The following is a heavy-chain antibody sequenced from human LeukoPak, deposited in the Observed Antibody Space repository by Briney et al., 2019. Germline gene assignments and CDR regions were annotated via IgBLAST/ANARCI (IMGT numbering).Heavy chain of an antibody. D-gene: IGHD1-26*01. J-gene: IGHJ4*02. CDR1: GGSISSSSYY. CDR3: ARRGYSGSYLDY. V-gene: IGHV4-39*01. CDR2: IYYSGST. Sequence: SETLSLTCTVSGGSISSSSYYWGWIRQPPGKGLEWIGSIYYSGSTYYNPSLKSRVTISVDTSKNQFSLKLSSVTAADTAVYYCARRGYSGSYLDYWGQGTLVTVSS.